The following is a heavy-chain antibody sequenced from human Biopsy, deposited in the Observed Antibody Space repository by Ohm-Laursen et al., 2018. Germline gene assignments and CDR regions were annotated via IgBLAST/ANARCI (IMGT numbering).Heavy chain of an antibody. J-gene: IGHJ4*01. Sequence: ASVKVSCKASGGTFSNYAISWVRQAPGQGLEWMGWISPKSGGTNYAQKFQGNITMTKNTSMSTAYMEMSRLRSDDTAVYYCALQSVAQMKNFGCWGHGTLVTVSS. CDR1: GGTFSNYA. CDR3: ALQSVAQMKNFGC. V-gene: IGHV1-2*02. D-gene: IGHD6-19*01. CDR2: ISPKSGGT.